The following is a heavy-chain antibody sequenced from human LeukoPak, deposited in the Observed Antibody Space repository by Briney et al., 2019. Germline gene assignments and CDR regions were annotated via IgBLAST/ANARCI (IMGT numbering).Heavy chain of an antibody. V-gene: IGHV4-39*01. CDR3: ARWGTANWFDP. J-gene: IGHJ5*02. Sequence: TSQTLSLTCTVSGGSISSSSYYWGWIRQPPGKGLEWIGSIYYSGSTYYNPSLKSRVTISVDTSKNQFSLKLSSVTAADTAVYYCARWGTANWFDPWGQGTLVTVSS. D-gene: IGHD2-8*02. CDR2: IYYSGST. CDR1: GGSISSSSYY.